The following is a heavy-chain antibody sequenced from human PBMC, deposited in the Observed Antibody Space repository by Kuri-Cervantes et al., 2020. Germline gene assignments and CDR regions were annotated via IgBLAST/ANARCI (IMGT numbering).Heavy chain of an antibody. CDR1: GGSISSSSYY. Sequence: SETLSLTCTVSGGSISSSSYYWGWIRQPPGKGLEWIGYIYYSGSTNYNPSLKSRVTISVDTSKNQFSLKLSSVTAADTAVYYCARGSIAAAGTSTFDYWGQGTLVTVSS. CDR2: IYYSGST. V-gene: IGHV4-61*05. J-gene: IGHJ4*02. D-gene: IGHD6-13*01. CDR3: ARGSIAAAGTSTFDY.